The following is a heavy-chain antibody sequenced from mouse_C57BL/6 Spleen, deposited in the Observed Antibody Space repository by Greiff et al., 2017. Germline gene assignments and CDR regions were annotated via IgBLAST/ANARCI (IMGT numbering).Heavy chain of an antibody. Sequence: QVQLQQPGAELVKPGASVKLSCKASGYTFTSYWMQWVKQRPGQGLEWIGEIDPSDSYTNYNQKFKGKATLTVDTSSSTAYMPLSSLTSEDSAVYYCARSLSGTHYAMDYWGQGTSVTVSS. D-gene: IGHD4-1*01. CDR2: IDPSDSYT. V-gene: IGHV1-50*01. CDR1: GYTFTSYW. CDR3: ARSLSGTHYAMDY. J-gene: IGHJ4*01.